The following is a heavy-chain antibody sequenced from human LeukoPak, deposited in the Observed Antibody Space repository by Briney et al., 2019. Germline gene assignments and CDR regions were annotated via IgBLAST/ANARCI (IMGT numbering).Heavy chain of an antibody. Sequence: GGSLRLSCAASGFTFSSYGMHWVRQAPGKGLEWVAFIRYDGSNKYYADSVKGRFTVSRDNSKNTLYLQMNSLRPEDTAIYYCAKVLGEYSIRSKPLDTWGQGILVTVSS. V-gene: IGHV3-30*02. CDR2: IRYDGSNK. D-gene: IGHD6-13*01. CDR1: GFTFSSYG. J-gene: IGHJ5*02. CDR3: AKVLGEYSIRSKPLDT.